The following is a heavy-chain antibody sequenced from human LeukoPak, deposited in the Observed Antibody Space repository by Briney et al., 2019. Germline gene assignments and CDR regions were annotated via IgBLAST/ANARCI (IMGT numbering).Heavy chain of an antibody. CDR3: ARSPIYPDAFDI. D-gene: IGHD2/OR15-2a*01. J-gene: IGHJ3*02. CDR1: GGSTSSYY. Sequence: SSETLSLTCTVSGGSTSSYYWSWIRQPAGKGLEWIGRIYTSGSTNYNPSLKSRVTMSVDTSKNQFSLKLSSVTAADTAVYYCARSPIYPDAFDIWGQGTMVTVSS. CDR2: IYTSGST. V-gene: IGHV4-4*07.